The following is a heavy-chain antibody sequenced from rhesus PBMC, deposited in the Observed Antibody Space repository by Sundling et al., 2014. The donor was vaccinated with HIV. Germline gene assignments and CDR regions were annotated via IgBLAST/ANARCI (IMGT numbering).Heavy chain of an antibody. CDR3: AKDHQENCSGIYCYSEYSNIDY. D-gene: IGHD2-27*01. CDR2: INSGGGNT. J-gene: IGHJ4*01. CDR1: RFTFSSYG. Sequence: EVQLVETGGGLVQPGGSLKLSCAASRFTFSSYGMSWVRQAPGKGLEWVSAINSGGGNTYYADSVKGRFTISRDNSKNTLSLQMNSLRAEDTAIYYCAKDHQENCSGIYCYSEYSNIDYWGQGVLVTVSS. V-gene: IGHV3S42*01.